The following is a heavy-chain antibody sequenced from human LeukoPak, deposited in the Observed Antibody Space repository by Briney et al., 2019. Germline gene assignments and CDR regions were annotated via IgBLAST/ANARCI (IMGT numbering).Heavy chain of an antibody. CDR2: ITWDSTDT. Sequence: GGSLRLSCTASGFKFPDAPMHWVRQPPGKGLEWIGLITWDSTDTYYADSVKGRFAISRDNATNSLFLQINSLRAEDTAVYYCANGGTYSSGPWGQGTLVTVSS. CDR1: GFKFPDAP. V-gene: IGHV3-43*01. CDR3: ANGGTYSSGP. J-gene: IGHJ5*02. D-gene: IGHD3-22*01.